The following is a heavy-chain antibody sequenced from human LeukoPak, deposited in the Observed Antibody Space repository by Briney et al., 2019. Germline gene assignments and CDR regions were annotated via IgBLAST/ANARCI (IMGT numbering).Heavy chain of an antibody. J-gene: IGHJ6*03. D-gene: IGHD1-1*01. CDR2: IDPNSGDT. CDR1: GYIFTGYF. CDR3: ARSTPATGYYLDV. V-gene: IGHV1-2*02. Sequence: GASVKVSCKASGYIFTGYFMHWVRQAPGQGLEWMGWIDPNSGDTNYARNFQGRVTMTRDTSINTAYMELTRLRSDDTAVYYCARSTPATGYYLDVWGKGTTVTVSS.